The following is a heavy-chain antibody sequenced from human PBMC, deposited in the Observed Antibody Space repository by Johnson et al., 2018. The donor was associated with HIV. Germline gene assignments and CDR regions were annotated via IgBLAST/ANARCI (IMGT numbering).Heavy chain of an antibody. Sequence: QVQLVESGGGLVQPGGSLRLSCAASGFTFSSYAMSWVRQAPGKGLEWVSAIWYDGSKKYYADSVMGRFTISRDNSKNTLYLQMNSLRAEDTAVYYCAKDRGSPGTPAAFDIWGQGTMVTVSS. CDR1: GFTFSSYA. D-gene: IGHD1-7*01. CDR2: IWYDGSKK. CDR3: AKDRGSPGTPAAFDI. J-gene: IGHJ3*02. V-gene: IGHV3-33*06.